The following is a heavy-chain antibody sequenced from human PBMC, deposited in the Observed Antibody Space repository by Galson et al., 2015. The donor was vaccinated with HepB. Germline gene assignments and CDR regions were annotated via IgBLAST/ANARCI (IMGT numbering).Heavy chain of an antibody. J-gene: IGHJ4*02. CDR1: GYTFTSYY. CDR3: ARGLRLRYFDWLLYY. CDR2: INPSGGST. Sequence: SVKVSCKASGYTFTSYYMHWVRQAPGQGLEWMGIINPSGGSTSYAQKLQGRVTMTRDTSTSTVYMELSSLRSEDTAVYYCARGLRLRYFDWLLYYWGQGTLVTVSS. V-gene: IGHV1-46*04. D-gene: IGHD3-9*01.